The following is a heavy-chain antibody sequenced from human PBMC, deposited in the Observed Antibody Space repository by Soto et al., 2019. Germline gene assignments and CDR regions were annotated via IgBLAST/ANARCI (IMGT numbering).Heavy chain of an antibody. D-gene: IGHD3-10*01. CDR1: GDTFNFYT. J-gene: IGHJ4*02. CDR3: ATNYGSGSTAFDY. CDR2: TIPMLGMA. Sequence: QVQLVQSGAEVKKPGSSVKVSCTASGDTFNFYTISWVRQALGQGLEWMGRTIPMLGMADYPQKFQGRVTISADKSTSTVYMTLPRLRSEDTAVYYCATNYGSGSTAFDYWGQGTLVTVSS. V-gene: IGHV1-69*02.